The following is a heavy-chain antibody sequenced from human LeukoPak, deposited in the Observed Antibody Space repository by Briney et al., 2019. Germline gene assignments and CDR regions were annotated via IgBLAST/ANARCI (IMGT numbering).Heavy chain of an antibody. J-gene: IGHJ4*02. CDR3: AKGRITGWYYFGN. V-gene: IGHV3-23*01. D-gene: IGHD2-15*01. CDR1: GFTFGIFSKFA. Sequence: GASLRLSCAGSGFTFGIFSKFAMSWVRQAPGKGLEWVCVISESGENTYYSDSVKGRFTIPRDNSKDTLYLQMNSLRAEDTAVYYCAKGRITGWYYFGNWGQGTLVTVSS. CDR2: ISESGENT.